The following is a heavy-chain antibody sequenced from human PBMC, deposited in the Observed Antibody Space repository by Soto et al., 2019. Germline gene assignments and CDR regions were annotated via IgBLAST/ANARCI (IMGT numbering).Heavy chain of an antibody. Sequence: QVRLVQSGGEVKKPGASVKVSCKASGYTFTTYGITWVRQAPGQGLEWMGWISTYKGETSHAQRLQGRVTMTRDTSTTTAYMELRSLRSDDTAVYYCVRDRDSSGTLSADWGQGTLVTVSS. V-gene: IGHV1-18*01. CDR2: ISTYKGET. CDR1: GYTFTTYG. CDR3: VRDRDSSGTLSAD. D-gene: IGHD3-22*01. J-gene: IGHJ4*02.